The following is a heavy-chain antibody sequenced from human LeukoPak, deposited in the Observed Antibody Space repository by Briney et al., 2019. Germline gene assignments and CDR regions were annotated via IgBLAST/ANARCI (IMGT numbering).Heavy chain of an antibody. D-gene: IGHD3-22*01. CDR3: AKDTDRSGYYDAFDI. V-gene: IGHV3-23*01. CDR1: GFTFSSHA. J-gene: IGHJ3*02. CDR2: TTSRSGGTT. Sequence: GGSLRLSCAASGFTFSSHAMSWVRQAPGKGLEWVSSTTSRSGGTTYYAHSVKGRFTISRDNSKNTLYLQMNSLRVEDTAVYFCAKDTDRSGYYDAFDIWGQGTMVTVSS.